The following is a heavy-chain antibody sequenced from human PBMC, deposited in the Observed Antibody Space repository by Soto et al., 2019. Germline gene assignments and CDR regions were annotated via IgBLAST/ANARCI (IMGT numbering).Heavy chain of an antibody. J-gene: IGHJ4*02. V-gene: IGHV4-59*08. D-gene: IGHD5-12*01. CDR1: YGSMMNHY. CDR3: ARRIVATETFDY. Sequence: SEPKPLRNTVAYGSMMNHYWRRIRKPQRRGLEWIGFIYYAGSTKYTPSLNSRVTISVDTSKNQFSLTVTSVAAADTAVYYCARRIVATETFDYWGEGPLVTVSS. CDR2: IYYAGST.